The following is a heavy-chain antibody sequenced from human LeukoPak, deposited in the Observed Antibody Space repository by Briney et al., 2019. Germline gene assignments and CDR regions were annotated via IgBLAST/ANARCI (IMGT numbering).Heavy chain of an antibody. CDR2: ISGSGLST. J-gene: IGHJ4*02. D-gene: IGHD3-22*01. V-gene: IGHV3-23*01. CDR3: AKDPRDSSGHYSSPYYFDY. CDR1: GFIFSSYA. Sequence: GGSLRLSCAASGFIFSSYAMSWVRQAPGKRLEWVSAISGSGLSTYYADSVKGRFIISRDNSKNTLYLQLHSLRAEDTAEYYCAKDPRDSSGHYSSPYYFDYWGQGTLVTVSS.